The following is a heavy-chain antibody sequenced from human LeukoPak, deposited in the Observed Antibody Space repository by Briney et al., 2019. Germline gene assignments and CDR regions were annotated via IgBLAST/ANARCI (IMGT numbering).Heavy chain of an antibody. CDR2: MNPNSGNT. J-gene: IGHJ5*02. V-gene: IGHV1-8*01. CDR3: ARSPGRLGELSP. Sequence: GATVKVSCKASGYTFTSYDINWVRQATGQGLEWMGWMNPNSGNTGYAQKFQGRVTMTRNTSISTAYMELSSLRSEDTAVYYCARSPGRLGELSPWGQGTLVTVSS. D-gene: IGHD3-16*02. CDR1: GYTFTSYD.